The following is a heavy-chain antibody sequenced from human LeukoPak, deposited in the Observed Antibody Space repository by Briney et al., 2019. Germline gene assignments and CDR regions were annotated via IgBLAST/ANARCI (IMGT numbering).Heavy chain of an antibody. V-gene: IGHV3-21*01. CDR3: ARDLDAYQVLSYVAVY. CDR1: GSTFSSYS. J-gene: IGHJ4*02. CDR2: ISSSSSYI. D-gene: IGHD2-2*01. Sequence: PGGSLRLSCAASGSTFSSYSMNWVRQAPGKGLEWVSSISSSSSYIYYADSVKGRFTISRDNAKNSLYLQMNSLRAEDTAVYYCARDLDAYQVLSYVAVYWGQGTLVTVSS.